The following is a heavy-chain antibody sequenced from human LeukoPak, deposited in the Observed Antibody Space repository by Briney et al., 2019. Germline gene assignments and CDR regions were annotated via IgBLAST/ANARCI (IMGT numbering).Heavy chain of an antibody. CDR1: GGSISTYY. J-gene: IGHJ5*02. CDR2: ISNGRT. D-gene: IGHD5-18*01. Sequence: PSETLSLTCSVPGGSISTYYWNWIRQTPGKGLEWIGHISNGRTDYNPSLKSRVTISVDTSKNQFSLKLTSVTAADTAVYYCARDKAHSYGRYFDPWGQGALVIVSS. V-gene: IGHV4-59*01. CDR3: ARDKAHSYGRYFDP.